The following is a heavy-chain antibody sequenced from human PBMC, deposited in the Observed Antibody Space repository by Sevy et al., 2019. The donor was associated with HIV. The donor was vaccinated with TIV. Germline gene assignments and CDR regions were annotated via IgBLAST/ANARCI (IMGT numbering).Heavy chain of an antibody. D-gene: IGHD2-21*02. V-gene: IGHV3-15*01. CDR1: GFTFSNAW. CDR3: TTRCFGDCYQPFDY. Sequence: GGSLRLSCAASGFTFSNAWMSWVRQAPGKGLEWVGRIKSKTDGGTTDYAAPVKGRFTISRDDSKITLYLQMISLKTEDTAVYYCTTRCFGDCYQPFDYWGQGTLVTVSS. J-gene: IGHJ4*02. CDR2: IKSKTDGGTT.